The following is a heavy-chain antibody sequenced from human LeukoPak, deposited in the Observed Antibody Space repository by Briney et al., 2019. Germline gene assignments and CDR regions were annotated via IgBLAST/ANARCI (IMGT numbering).Heavy chain of an antibody. CDR2: IYYSGST. CDR3: AREMTTDAFDI. D-gene: IGHD4-17*01. Sequence: SETLSLTCTVSGGSISSDYWSWIRQPPGKGLEWIGYIYYSGSTNYNPSLKSRVTISVDTSKNQFSLKLSSVTAADTAVYYCAREMTTDAFDIWGQGTMVTVSS. CDR1: GGSISSDY. V-gene: IGHV4-59*01. J-gene: IGHJ3*02.